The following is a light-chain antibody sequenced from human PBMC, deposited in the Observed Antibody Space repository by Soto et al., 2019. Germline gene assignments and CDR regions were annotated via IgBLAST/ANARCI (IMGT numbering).Light chain of an antibody. CDR2: GAS. CDR1: QSVSSN. V-gene: IGKV3D-15*01. CDR3: QQYNSYSPLT. Sequence: DIVMTQSPATLSVSPGERATLSCRASQSVSSNLAWYQQKPGQAPRLLIYGASNRATGIPDRFSGSGSGTEFTLTISSLQPDDFATYYCQQYNSYSPLTFGGGTKVDIK. J-gene: IGKJ4*01.